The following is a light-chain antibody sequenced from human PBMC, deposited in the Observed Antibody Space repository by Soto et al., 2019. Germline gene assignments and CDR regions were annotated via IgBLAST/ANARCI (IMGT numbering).Light chain of an antibody. J-gene: IGKJ4*01. CDR2: GAS. CDR3: QQTYXDIS. Sequence: DVRMTQSPSSLSASVGDTITITCRASRTIKTYLNWFQQKPGEPPRLLICGASTLHDGVPSMFSGSGSGADFTLTISGLQPEDFASYPRQQTYXDISFGGGTKV. V-gene: IGKV1-39*01. CDR1: RTIKTY.